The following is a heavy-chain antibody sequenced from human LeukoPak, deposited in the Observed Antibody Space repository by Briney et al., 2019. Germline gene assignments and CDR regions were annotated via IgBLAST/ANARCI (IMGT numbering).Heavy chain of an antibody. CDR1: GGSISSYY. V-gene: IGHV4-59*01. CDR3: ARDRRVVRGPTYGMDV. CDR2: IYYSGST. D-gene: IGHD3-10*01. J-gene: IGHJ6*02. Sequence: PSETLSLTCTVSGGSISSYYWSWIRQPPGKGLEWIGYIYYSGSTNYNPSLKSRVTISVDTSKNQFSLKLSSVTAADTAAYYCARDRRVVRGPTYGMDVWGQGTTVTVSS.